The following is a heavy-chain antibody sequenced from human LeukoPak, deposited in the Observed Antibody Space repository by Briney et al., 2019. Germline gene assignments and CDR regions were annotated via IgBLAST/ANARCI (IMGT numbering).Heavy chain of an antibody. J-gene: IGHJ3*02. D-gene: IGHD2-15*01. Sequence: PGGSLRLSCAASGFTFSSYSMNWVRQAPGKGLEWVSSISSSSSYIYYADSVKGRFTISRDNAKNSLYLQMNSLRAEDTAVYYCARGCSGGSCYPRIGPFDIWGQGTMVTVSS. CDR3: ARGCSGGSCYPRIGPFDI. CDR2: ISSSSSYI. CDR1: GFTFSSYS. V-gene: IGHV3-21*01.